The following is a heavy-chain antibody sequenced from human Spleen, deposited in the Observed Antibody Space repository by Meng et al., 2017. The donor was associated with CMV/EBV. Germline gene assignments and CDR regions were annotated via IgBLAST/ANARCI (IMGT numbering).Heavy chain of an antibody. CDR1: GYSISSGYY. Sequence: GSLRLSCTVSGYSISSGYYWGWVRQTPGKGLEWIGSVYYSGSTYYSLSLKSRVSISIDTSKNQFSLKLTSVTAADTAVYYCAREEPTGQGGMDVWGQGTTVTVSS. CDR3: AREEPTGQGGMDV. D-gene: IGHD4-17*01. V-gene: IGHV4-38-2*02. CDR2: VYYSGST. J-gene: IGHJ6*02.